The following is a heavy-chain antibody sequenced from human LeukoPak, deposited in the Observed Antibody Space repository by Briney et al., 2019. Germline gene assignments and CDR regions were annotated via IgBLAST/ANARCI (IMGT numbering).Heavy chain of an antibody. CDR2: IIAILGIA. CDR1: GGTFSSYA. D-gene: IGHD4-17*01. V-gene: IGHV1-69*04. J-gene: IGHJ4*02. CDR3: ARALSPTTVTTYKDNGFDY. Sequence: ASVKVSCKASGGTFSSYAISWVRQAPGQGLEWVGRIIAILGIANCAQKFQGRVTITPDKSTSPAYMDLSSLRSEDTAVSYCARALSPTTVTTYKDNGFDYWGQGTLVTVSS.